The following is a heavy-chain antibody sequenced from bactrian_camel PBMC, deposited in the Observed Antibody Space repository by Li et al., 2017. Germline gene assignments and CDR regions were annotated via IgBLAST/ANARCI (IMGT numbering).Heavy chain of an antibody. CDR1: GVSRSSYSSYC. D-gene: IGHD2*01. V-gene: IGHV3S1*01. Sequence: HVQLVESGGDSVQAGGSLRLSCAVSGVSRSSYSSYCMAWFRQAPGKEREGVATIYSGGGTFYYDSVKGRFTISQDNAKNTVYLQMNSLKPEDTAMYYCVADPSDTCVAWKRVWARAQFGFWGQGTQVTVSS. CDR3: VADPSDTCVAWKRVWARAQFGF. CDR2: IYSGGGT. J-gene: IGHJ6*01.